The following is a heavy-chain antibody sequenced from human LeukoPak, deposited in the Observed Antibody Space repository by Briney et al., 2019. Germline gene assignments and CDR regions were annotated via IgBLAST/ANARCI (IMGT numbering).Heavy chain of an antibody. Sequence: SETLSLTCTVSGGSISSYYWSWIRQPPGKGLEWIGRIYTSGSTNYNPSLKSRVTMSVDTSKNQFSLKLSSVTAADTAVYYCARTQRKYYYYYMDVWGKGTTVTISS. J-gene: IGHJ6*03. D-gene: IGHD6-25*01. CDR3: ARTQRKYYYYYMDV. CDR2: IYTSGST. V-gene: IGHV4-4*07. CDR1: GGSISSYY.